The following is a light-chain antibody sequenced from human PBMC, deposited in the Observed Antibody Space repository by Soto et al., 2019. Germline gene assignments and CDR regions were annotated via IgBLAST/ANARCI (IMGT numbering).Light chain of an antibody. J-gene: IGKJ4*01. V-gene: IGKV1-5*01. Sequence: DIQMTQSPSTLSASVGDRVTITCRASQSISSWLAWYQQKAGKAPNLLIYDASNLESGVPSRFSGSGSGTEFTLTISSLQPDDFATYYCKQYSSFPLTFGGGTKVDI. CDR3: KQYSSFPLT. CDR1: QSISSW. CDR2: DAS.